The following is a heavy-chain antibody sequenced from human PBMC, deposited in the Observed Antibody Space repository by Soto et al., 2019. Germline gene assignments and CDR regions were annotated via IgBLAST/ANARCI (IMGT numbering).Heavy chain of an antibody. D-gene: IGHD5-18*01. V-gene: IGHV3-11*01. Sequence: VGSLRLSCAASGFTFSDYYMSWIRQAPGKGLEWVSYISSSGSTIYYADSVKGRFTISRDNAKNSLYLQMNSLRAEDTAVYYCARASARGGGYSYDLYYYYGMDVWGQGTTVTVSS. CDR1: GFTFSDYY. CDR2: ISSSGSTI. CDR3: ARASARGGGYSYDLYYYYGMDV. J-gene: IGHJ6*02.